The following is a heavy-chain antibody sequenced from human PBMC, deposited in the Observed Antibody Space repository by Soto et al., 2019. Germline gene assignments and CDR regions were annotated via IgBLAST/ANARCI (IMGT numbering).Heavy chain of an antibody. CDR2: IYHSGST. CDR3: ASVPAH. Sequence: QLQLQESGSGLVKPSQTLSLTCAVSGGSISSGGYSWSWIRQPPGKGLEWIGYIYHSGSTYYNPSLKGRVSISVDRSTNQFSLQLSSVTAAATAVSYCASVPAHWGAGTLVTVAS. V-gene: IGHV4-30-2*01. CDR1: GGSISSGGYS. D-gene: IGHD2-2*01. J-gene: IGHJ4*02.